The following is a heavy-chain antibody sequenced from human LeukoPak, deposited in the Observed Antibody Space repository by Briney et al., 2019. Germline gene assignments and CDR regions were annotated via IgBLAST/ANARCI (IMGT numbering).Heavy chain of an antibody. Sequence: SETLSLTCSVSGGSISSGSYYWSWIRQPAGKGLEWIGLLYTSGTTNYNPSLKSRVTISVDTSKNQFSLKLSSVTAADTAVYYCVKSNSRYQPWTLDIWGRGTMVTVSS. V-gene: IGHV4-61*02. D-gene: IGHD2-2*01. CDR1: GGSISSGSYY. J-gene: IGHJ3*02. CDR2: LYTSGTT. CDR3: VKSNSRYQPWTLDI.